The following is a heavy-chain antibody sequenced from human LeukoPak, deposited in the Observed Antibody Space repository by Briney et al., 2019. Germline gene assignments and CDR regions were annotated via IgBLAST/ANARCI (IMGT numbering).Heavy chain of an antibody. CDR3: AKSYYDHVDAFDI. D-gene: IGHD3-16*01. CDR1: FGSISSSNYY. V-gene: IGHV4-39*01. Sequence: PSETLSLTCTVSFGSISSSNYYWGWIRQPPGKGLEWIGSIHYSGRSYHNPSLKSRATVDTSKNQISLKLSSVTAADTAVYYCAKSYYDHVDAFDIWGQGTLVTVSS. J-gene: IGHJ3*02. CDR2: IHYSGRS.